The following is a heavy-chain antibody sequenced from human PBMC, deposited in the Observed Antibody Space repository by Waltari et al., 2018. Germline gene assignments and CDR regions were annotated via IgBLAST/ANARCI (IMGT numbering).Heavy chain of an antibody. J-gene: IGHJ4*02. Sequence: QVQLQESGPGLVKPAETLSLTCTVPGGSISNYFWSWIRRPPGKGLEWIGNSYYSGSTSYTPARKRRFTLSVDTSKNDVSLRLSAEAAADTAVYYCARQRYYYDESGYYHHFDHWGPGSLVTVSS. V-gene: IGHV4-59*08. CDR2: SYYSGST. D-gene: IGHD3-22*01. CDR3: ARQRYYYDESGYYHHFDH. CDR1: GGSISNYF.